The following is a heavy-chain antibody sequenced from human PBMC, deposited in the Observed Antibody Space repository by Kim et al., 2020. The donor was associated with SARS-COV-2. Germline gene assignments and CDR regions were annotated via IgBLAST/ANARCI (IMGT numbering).Heavy chain of an antibody. CDR3: AKDLRETVVYYGSYYYGMDV. Sequence: GGSLRLSCAASGFTFSSYGMHWVRQAPGKGLEWVAVISYDGSNKYYADSVKGRFTISRDNSKNTLYLQMNSLRAEDTAVYYCAKDLRETVVYYGSYYYGMDVWGQGTTVTVSS. V-gene: IGHV3-30*18. CDR1: GFTFSSYG. D-gene: IGHD2-8*02. CDR2: ISYDGSNK. J-gene: IGHJ6*02.